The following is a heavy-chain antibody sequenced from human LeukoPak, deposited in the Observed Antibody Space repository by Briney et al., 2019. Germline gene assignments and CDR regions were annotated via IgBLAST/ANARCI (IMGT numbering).Heavy chain of an antibody. D-gene: IGHD5-18*01. Sequence: GGALRLSCAASGVTFSSHALHWVRQAPGKGREWVAVISSDGSYKYYAESVKGRFTISRDNSKNTLYLQMNSLIPEDTAVYYCARQYISGQWYFDYWGQGTLVTVSS. V-gene: IGHV3-30*04. CDR2: ISSDGSYK. CDR3: ARQYISGQWYFDY. J-gene: IGHJ4*02. CDR1: GVTFSSHA.